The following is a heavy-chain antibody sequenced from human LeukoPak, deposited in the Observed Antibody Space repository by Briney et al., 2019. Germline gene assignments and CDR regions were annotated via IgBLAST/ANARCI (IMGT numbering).Heavy chain of an antibody. J-gene: IGHJ3*02. CDR2: IFHSGSI. CDR3: ARHSQWGIIPWAFDI. CDR1: GYSISSGYY. D-gene: IGHD3-3*01. Sequence: SETLSLTCSVSGYSISSGYYWGWIRQPPGKGLEWIATIFHSGSIYYNPSLKSGVTISVDTSKNHFSLKLSSVTAADTAVYYCARHSQWGIIPWAFDIWGQGTMVTVSS. V-gene: IGHV4-38-2*01.